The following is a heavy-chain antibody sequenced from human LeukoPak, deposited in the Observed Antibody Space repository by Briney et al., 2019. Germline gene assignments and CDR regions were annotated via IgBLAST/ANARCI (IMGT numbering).Heavy chain of an antibody. D-gene: IGHD5-12*01. J-gene: IGHJ4*02. CDR1: GFTFSDYY. CDR3: ARAVARYDPFDY. CDR2: ISSSGSTI. Sequence: SGGSLRLSCAASGFTFSDYYMSWIRQAPGKGLEWVLYISSSGSTIYYADSVKGRFAISRDNAKNSLYLQMNSLRAEDTAVYYCARAVARYDPFDYWGQGTLVTVSS. V-gene: IGHV3-11*01.